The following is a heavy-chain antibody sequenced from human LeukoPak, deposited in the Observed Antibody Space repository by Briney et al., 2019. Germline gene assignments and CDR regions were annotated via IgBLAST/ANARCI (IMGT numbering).Heavy chain of an antibody. CDR2: INHSGST. Sequence: SETLSLTCAVYGGSFSGYYWSWIRQPPGKGLEWIGEINHSGSTNYNPSLKSRVTISVDTSKNQFSLKLSSVTAADTAVYYGARIAVAGPRFDYWGQGTLVTVSS. J-gene: IGHJ4*02. CDR1: GGSFSGYY. CDR3: ARIAVAGPRFDY. D-gene: IGHD6-19*01. V-gene: IGHV4-34*01.